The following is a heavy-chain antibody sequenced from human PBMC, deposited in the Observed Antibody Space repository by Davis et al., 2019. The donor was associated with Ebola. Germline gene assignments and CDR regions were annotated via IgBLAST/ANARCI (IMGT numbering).Heavy chain of an antibody. Sequence: GESLKISCAASGFTFSDYYMSWIRQAPGKGLEWVSYISSSGSTIYYADSVKGRFTISRDNAKNSLYLQMNSLRAEDTAVYYCASHTEYYYGSGADAFDIWGQGTMVTVSS. J-gene: IGHJ3*02. CDR3: ASHTEYYYGSGADAFDI. CDR1: GFTFSDYY. CDR2: ISSSGSTI. D-gene: IGHD3-10*01. V-gene: IGHV3-11*01.